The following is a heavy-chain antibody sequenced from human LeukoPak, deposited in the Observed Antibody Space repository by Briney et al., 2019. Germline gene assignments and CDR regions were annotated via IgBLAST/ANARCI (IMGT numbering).Heavy chain of an antibody. D-gene: IGHD2-2*01. V-gene: IGHV3-15*01. J-gene: IGHJ3*02. CDR2: IKSKTDGGTT. CDR1: GFTFSNAW. CDR3: ARVGRDIVVVPAAEPNAFDI. Sequence: GGSLRLSCAASGFTFSNAWMSWARQAPGKGLEWVGRIKSKTDGGTTDYAAPVKGRFTISRDDSKNTLYLQTNSLRAEDTAVYYCARVGRDIVVVPAAEPNAFDIWGQGTMVTVSS.